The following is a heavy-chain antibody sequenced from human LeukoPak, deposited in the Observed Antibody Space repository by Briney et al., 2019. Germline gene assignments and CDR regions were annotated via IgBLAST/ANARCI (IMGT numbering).Heavy chain of an antibody. D-gene: IGHD5-18*01. CDR1: GGSISSYY. CDR3: ARKGYTNGYDY. V-gene: IGHV4-59*08. J-gene: IGHJ4*02. Sequence: SETLSLTCTVSGGSISSYYWSWIRQPPGKGLEWTGFIFYSGTTNYNPSLKSRVTISVDTSKNQFSLKVISVTAADTAVYYCARKGYTNGYDYWGQGTLVTVSS. CDR2: IFYSGTT.